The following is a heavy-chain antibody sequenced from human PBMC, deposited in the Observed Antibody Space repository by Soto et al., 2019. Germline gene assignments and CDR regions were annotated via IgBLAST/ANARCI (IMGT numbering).Heavy chain of an antibody. CDR2: IYSGTT. CDR3: AREDSGAFFDF. Sequence: LSLTCSVSVGSIIIGGYSCIWIRQPPGKGLEWIGYIYSGTTHYNPSLESRVTIAMDRSKNQVSLSLKSVTAADTAVYYCAREDSGAFFDFWGQGTLVTVSS. D-gene: IGHD2-15*01. CDR1: VGSIIIGGYS. V-gene: IGHV4-30-2*01. J-gene: IGHJ4*02.